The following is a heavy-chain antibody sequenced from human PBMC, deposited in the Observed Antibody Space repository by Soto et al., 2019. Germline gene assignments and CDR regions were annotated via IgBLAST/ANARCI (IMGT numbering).Heavy chain of an antibody. J-gene: IGHJ4*02. CDR2: ISGSGGNT. CDR1: GFTFSAYA. Sequence: GGSLRLSCAASGFTFSAYAMSWVRQAPGQGLEWVSTISGSGGNTNYADSVEGRFTISRDNSKNTLFLQMNSLRAEDTAVYYCAKDRGFCTLSACRSDYWGRGTLVTVSS. CDR3: AKDRGFCTLSACRSDY. D-gene: IGHD2-8*01. V-gene: IGHV3-23*01.